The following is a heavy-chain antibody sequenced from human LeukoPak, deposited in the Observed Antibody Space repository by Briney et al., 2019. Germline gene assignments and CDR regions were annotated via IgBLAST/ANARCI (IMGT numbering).Heavy chain of an antibody. CDR3: ARGAAGYSYG. CDR2: INHSGST. J-gene: IGHJ4*02. V-gene: IGHV4-34*01. D-gene: IGHD5-18*01. CDR1: GGSFSGYY. Sequence: SETLSLTCAVYGGSFSGYYWSWIRQPPGKGLEWIGEINHSGSTNYNPSLKSRVTISIDTSKNQFSLRLSSVTAADTAVYYCARGAAGYSYGWGQGTLVTVSS.